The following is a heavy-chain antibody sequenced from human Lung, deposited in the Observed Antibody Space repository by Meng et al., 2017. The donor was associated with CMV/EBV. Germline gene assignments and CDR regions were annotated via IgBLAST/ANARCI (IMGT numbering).Heavy chain of an antibody. D-gene: IGHD2-21*02. V-gene: IGHV4-4*02. J-gene: IGHJ4*02. CDR3: ARVGAYCGGDCYHPR. CDR1: GGSLSSRNW. CDR2: IYHSGST. Sequence: QVQLQESGPGLVKPSGTLSLTCAASGGSLSSRNWWSWVRQPPGKGLEWIGEIYHSGSTNYNPSLKSRVTISVDESKNRFSLRLSSVTAADTAVYYCARVGAYCGGDCYHPRWGQGTLVTVSS.